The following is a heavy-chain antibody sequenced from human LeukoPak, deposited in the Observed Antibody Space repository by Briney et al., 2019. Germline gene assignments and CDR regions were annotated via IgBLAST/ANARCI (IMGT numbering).Heavy chain of an antibody. CDR2: IKEDGSEK. V-gene: IGHV3-7*01. Sequence: GGSLRLSCAASGFTFSAYWMTWVRQAPGKGLEWVANIKEDGSEKYYADSVKGRFTISRDNSKNTLYLQMNSLRAEDTAVYYCAKDILTTVTPQALDYWGQGTLVTVSS. CDR1: GFTFSAYW. D-gene: IGHD4-17*01. J-gene: IGHJ4*02. CDR3: AKDILTTVTPQALDY.